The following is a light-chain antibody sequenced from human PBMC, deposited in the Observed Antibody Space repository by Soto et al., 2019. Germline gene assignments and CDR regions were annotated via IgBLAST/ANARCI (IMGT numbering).Light chain of an antibody. J-gene: IGKJ1*01. Sequence: EIVMTQSPATLSVSPGERATFSCRASQSVSSNLAWYQQKPGQAPRLLIYGASTRATGIPARFSGSGSGTEFILTISSLQSEDFAVYYCQQYNNWPRTFGQGTKVEIK. CDR1: QSVSSN. CDR2: GAS. V-gene: IGKV3-15*01. CDR3: QQYNNWPRT.